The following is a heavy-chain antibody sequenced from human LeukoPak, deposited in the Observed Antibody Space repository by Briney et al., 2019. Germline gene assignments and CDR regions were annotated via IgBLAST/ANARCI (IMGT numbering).Heavy chain of an antibody. CDR2: IRYDGGNE. D-gene: IGHD3-16*02. J-gene: IGHJ4*02. CDR1: GFTFSNYA. CDR3: AKTLYTSELGEVFDY. V-gene: IGHV3-30*02. Sequence: GGSLTLSCAASGFTFSNYAMHWVRQAPGKGLEWVAFIRYDGGNEYYADSVKGGFTISRDNSKNTVYLQMNSLRAEDTAVYYCAKTLYTSELGEVFDYWGQGTLVTVSS.